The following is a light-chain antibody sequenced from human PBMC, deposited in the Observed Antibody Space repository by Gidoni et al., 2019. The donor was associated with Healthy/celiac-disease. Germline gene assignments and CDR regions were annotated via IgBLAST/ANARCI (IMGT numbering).Light chain of an antibody. Sequence: IQMNQSQSSLSASFGDRVTITCQASQDISNYLNWYQQKPGKAPKLLIYDASNLETGVPSRFSGSGSWTDFTFTISSLQPEDIATYYCQQYDNLPSITFGQXTRLEIK. V-gene: IGKV1-33*01. CDR3: QQYDNLPSIT. J-gene: IGKJ5*01. CDR1: QDISNY. CDR2: DAS.